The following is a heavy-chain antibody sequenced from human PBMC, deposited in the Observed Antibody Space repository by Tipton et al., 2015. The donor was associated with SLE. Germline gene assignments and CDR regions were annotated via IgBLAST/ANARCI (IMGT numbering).Heavy chain of an antibody. Sequence: TLSLTCTVSGGSISSYYWSWIRQAPGKGLEWIGSIYYSGSTYYNPSLKSRVTISVDTSKNQFSLKLSSVTAADTAVYYCAREGEDAFDIWGQGTMVTVSS. J-gene: IGHJ3*02. CDR3: AREGEDAFDI. CDR1: GGSISSYY. CDR2: IYYSGST. D-gene: IGHD5-24*01. V-gene: IGHV4-59*05.